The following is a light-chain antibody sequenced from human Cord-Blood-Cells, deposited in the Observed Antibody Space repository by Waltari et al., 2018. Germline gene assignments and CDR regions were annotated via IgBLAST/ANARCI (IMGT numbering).Light chain of an antibody. Sequence: QAVVTQEPSLTVSPGGTVTLTCGSSTGAVTSGHYPYWFQQKPGQAPRLLIYDTSNKHARPPARFSGSLLGGKAALTLSGAQPEDEAEYYCLLSYSGARVFGGGTKLTVL. CDR3: LLSYSGARV. CDR2: DTS. CDR1: TGAVTSGHY. V-gene: IGLV7-46*01. J-gene: IGLJ3*02.